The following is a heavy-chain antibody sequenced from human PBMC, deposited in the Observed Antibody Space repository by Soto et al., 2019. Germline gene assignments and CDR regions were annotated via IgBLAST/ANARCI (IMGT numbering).Heavy chain of an antibody. J-gene: IGHJ6*02. Sequence: QVQLVQSGAEVKKPGASVKVSCKASGYTFTSYAMHWVRQAPGQRLEWMGWINAGNGKTKYSQKFQGRVTITRDTPASTADMERSSLRSEDTAVYYCAREGDGYNWLYYYYYGMDVWGQGTTVTVSS. CDR1: GYTFTSYA. CDR3: AREGDGYNWLYYYYYGMDV. V-gene: IGHV1-3*01. D-gene: IGHD5-12*01. CDR2: INAGNGKT.